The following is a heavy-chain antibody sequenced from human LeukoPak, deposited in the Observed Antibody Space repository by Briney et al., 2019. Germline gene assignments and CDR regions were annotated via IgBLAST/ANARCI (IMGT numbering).Heavy chain of an antibody. CDR3: AKSSVTTGTSNWFDP. V-gene: IGHV3-23*01. J-gene: IGHJ5*02. CDR2: ISGSGGST. D-gene: IGHD4-17*01. Sequence: GGSLRLSCAASGFTFSTYAMSWVRQAPGKGLEWASAISGSGGSTYYADSVKGRFTISRDNSKNTLYLQMNSLRAEDTAVYYCAKSSVTTGTSNWFDPWGQGTLVTVSS. CDR1: GFTFSTYA.